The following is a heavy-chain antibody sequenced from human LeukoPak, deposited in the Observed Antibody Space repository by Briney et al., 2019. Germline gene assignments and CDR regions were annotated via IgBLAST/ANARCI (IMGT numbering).Heavy chain of an antibody. J-gene: IGHJ4*02. D-gene: IGHD3-10*01. V-gene: IGHV4-30-2*01. CDR3: ARGRYYGSGPRYFDY. CDR2: IYHSGST. CDR1: GGSISSGGYS. Sequence: SQTLSLTCAVSGGSISSGGYSWSWIRQPPGKGLEWIGYIYHSGSTYYNPSLKSRVTISVDRSKNQFSLKLSSVTAADTAVYYCARGRYYGSGPRYFDYWGQGTLVTVSS.